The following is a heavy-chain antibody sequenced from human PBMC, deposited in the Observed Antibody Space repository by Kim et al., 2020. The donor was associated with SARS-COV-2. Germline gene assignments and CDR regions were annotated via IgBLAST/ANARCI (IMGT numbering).Heavy chain of an antibody. D-gene: IGHD3-9*01. CDR2: INPNSGGT. CDR1: GYTFTGYY. CDR3: ARCGAGYYDSLTGYSPFDY. V-gene: IGHV1-2*02. Sequence: ASVKVSCKASGYTFTGYYMHWVRQAPGQGLEWMGWINPNSGGTNYAQKFQGRVTMTRDTSISTAYMELSRLRSDDTAVYYCARCGAGYYDSLTGYSPFDYWGQGTLVTVSS. J-gene: IGHJ4*02.